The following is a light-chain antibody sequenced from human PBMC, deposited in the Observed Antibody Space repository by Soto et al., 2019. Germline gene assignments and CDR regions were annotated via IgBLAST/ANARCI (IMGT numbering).Light chain of an antibody. J-gene: IGKJ5*01. Sequence: DIQMTQSPSSLFASVGDRVTITCQATQDINIYLNWYQQKPGKAPNLLIYDACNLEIGVPSRFSGSGSGTHFTFTISSLQTEDIGTYYCQQYDILPITFGRGTRLEIK. CDR2: DAC. V-gene: IGKV1-33*01. CDR1: QDINIY. CDR3: QQYDILPIT.